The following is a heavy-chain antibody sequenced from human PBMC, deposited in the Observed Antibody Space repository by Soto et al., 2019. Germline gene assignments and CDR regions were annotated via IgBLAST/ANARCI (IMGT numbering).Heavy chain of an antibody. V-gene: IGHV1-2*04. CDR2: INPNSGGT. CDR1: GYTFTGYY. D-gene: IGHD3-3*01. Sequence: ASVKGSCKASGYTFTGYYRHWVRQPPGQGLEWMGWINPNSGGTNYAQKFQGWVTMTRDTSISTAYMELSRLRSDDTAVYYCAREYLTIFGGDILHYYYGMDVWGQGTTVTVSS. CDR3: AREYLTIFGGDILHYYYGMDV. J-gene: IGHJ6*02.